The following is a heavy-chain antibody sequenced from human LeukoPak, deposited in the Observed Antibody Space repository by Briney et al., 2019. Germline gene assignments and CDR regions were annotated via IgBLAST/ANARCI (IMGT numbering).Heavy chain of an antibody. CDR2: ISNSSSYI. D-gene: IGHD5-18*01. CDR1: GFTFSSYS. Sequence: PGGSLRLSCAASGFTFSSYSMNWVRQAPGKGLEWVSSISNSSSYIYYADSVKGRFTMSRDNAKNSVYLQMNSLRAEDTAVYYCAREGIHLWLRDYWGQGTLVTVSS. J-gene: IGHJ4*02. V-gene: IGHV3-21*01. CDR3: AREGIHLWLRDY.